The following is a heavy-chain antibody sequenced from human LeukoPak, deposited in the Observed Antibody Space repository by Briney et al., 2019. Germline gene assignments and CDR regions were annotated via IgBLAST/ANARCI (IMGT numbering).Heavy chain of an antibody. CDR1: GGSFSGYY. J-gene: IGHJ3*02. D-gene: IGHD2-21*01. V-gene: IGHV4-59*10. CDR2: IYTSGST. CDR3: ARAKAYCGGDCYPAAFDI. Sequence: KTSETLSLTCAVYGGSFSGYYWSWIRQPAGKGLEWIGRIYTSGSTNYNPSLKSRVTISVDTSKNQFSLKLSSVTAADTAVYYCARAKAYCGGDCYPAAFDIWGQGTMVTVSS.